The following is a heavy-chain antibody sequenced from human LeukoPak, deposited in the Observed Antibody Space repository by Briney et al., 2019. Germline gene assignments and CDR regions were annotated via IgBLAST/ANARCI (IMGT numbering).Heavy chain of an antibody. CDR1: GYIFTDYY. V-gene: IGHV1/OR15-1*02. D-gene: IGHD4-17*01. CDR2: INPNSGGT. Sequence: ASVKVSCKASGYIFTDYYMHWVRQAPGQELGWMGRINPNSGGTNYAQKFQGRATMTRDTSISTAYTELSSLRSEDTATYYCARDPYGDYDAFDIWGQGTMVTVSS. CDR3: ARDPYGDYDAFDI. J-gene: IGHJ3*02.